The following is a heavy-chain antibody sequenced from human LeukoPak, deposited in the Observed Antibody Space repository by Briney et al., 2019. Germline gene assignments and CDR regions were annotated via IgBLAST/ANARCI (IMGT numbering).Heavy chain of an antibody. D-gene: IGHD3-10*01. Sequence: SVKVSCKASGGTFSSYAISWVRQAPGQGLEWMGGIIPIFGTANYTQKFQGRVTITADESTSTAYMELSSLRFEDTAVYYCARVRYGSGSFSFDYWGQGTLVTVSS. CDR2: IIPIFGTA. CDR1: GGTFSSYA. CDR3: ARVRYGSGSFSFDY. J-gene: IGHJ4*02. V-gene: IGHV1-69*01.